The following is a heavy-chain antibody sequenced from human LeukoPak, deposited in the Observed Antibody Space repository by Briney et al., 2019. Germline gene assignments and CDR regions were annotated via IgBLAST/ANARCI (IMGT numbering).Heavy chain of an antibody. CDR2: ISSSSSTI. CDR3: ARDAVDGSFDI. V-gene: IGHV3-48*01. CDR1: GFTFRSYS. D-gene: IGHD4-23*01. J-gene: IGHJ3*02. Sequence: PGGSLRLSCGASGFTFRSYSMNWVRQAPGKGLEWVSYISSSSSTIYYADSVKGRFTISRDNAKNSLYLQMNSLRAEDTAVYYCARDAVDGSFDIWGQGTMVTVSS.